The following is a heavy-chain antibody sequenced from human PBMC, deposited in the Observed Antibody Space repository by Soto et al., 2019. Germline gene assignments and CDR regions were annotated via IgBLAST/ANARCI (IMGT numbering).Heavy chain of an antibody. D-gene: IGHD2-2*01. Sequence: GGSLRLSCAASGFTFSSYWMHWVRQAPGKGLVWVSRINSDGSSTNYAGSVKGRFTISRDNAKNTLYLQMNSLRAEDTAVYYCARGTVPTYCSSTSCSNWFDPWGQGTLVTVSS. V-gene: IGHV3-74*01. CDR2: INSDGSST. CDR1: GFTFSSYW. J-gene: IGHJ5*02. CDR3: ARGTVPTYCSSTSCSNWFDP.